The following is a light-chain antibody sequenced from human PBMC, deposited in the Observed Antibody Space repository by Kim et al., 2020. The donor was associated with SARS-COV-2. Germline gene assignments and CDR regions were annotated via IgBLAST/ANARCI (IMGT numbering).Light chain of an antibody. V-gene: IGKV3-11*01. CDR3: QQRAKWPRT. J-gene: IGKJ1*01. Sequence: PGERATLSCRASQSITNELAWYQQKPGQPPRLFIYDISNRATGIPARFSGSGSGTDFTLTVSSLEPEDSAVYYCQQRAKWPRTFGQGTKVDI. CDR2: DIS. CDR1: QSITNE.